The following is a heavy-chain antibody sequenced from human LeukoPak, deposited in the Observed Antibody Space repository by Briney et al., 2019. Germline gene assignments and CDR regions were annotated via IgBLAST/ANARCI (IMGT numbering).Heavy chain of an antibody. CDR3: ARGTYDSSGYYYGEAIYYFDY. Sequence: SETLSLTCAVYGGSFSGYYWSRIRQPPGKGLEWIGEINHSGSTNYNPSLKSRVTISVDTSKNQFSLKLSSVTAADTAVYYCARGTYDSSGYYYGEAIYYFDYWGQGTLVTVSS. CDR1: GGSFSGYY. J-gene: IGHJ4*02. V-gene: IGHV4-34*01. CDR2: INHSGST. D-gene: IGHD3-22*01.